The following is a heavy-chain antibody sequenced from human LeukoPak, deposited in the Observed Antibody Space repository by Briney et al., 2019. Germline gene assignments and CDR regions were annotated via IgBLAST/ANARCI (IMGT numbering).Heavy chain of an antibody. Sequence: ASVKVSCKASGYTFTSYDINWVRQATGQGLEWMGRINTNSGNTGYAQKFQGRVIITMNTSIRTAYMELSSLRSEDTAVYYCARPYGDYAFFNDYWGQGTLVTVSS. J-gene: IGHJ4*02. CDR2: INTNSGNT. D-gene: IGHD4-17*01. CDR1: GYTFTSYD. CDR3: ARPYGDYAFFNDY. V-gene: IGHV1-8*01.